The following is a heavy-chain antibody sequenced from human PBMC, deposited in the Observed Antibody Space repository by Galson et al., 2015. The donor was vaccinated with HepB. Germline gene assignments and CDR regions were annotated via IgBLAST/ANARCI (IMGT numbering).Heavy chain of an antibody. J-gene: IGHJ5*02. V-gene: IGHV4-34*01. CDR2: INHSGST. Sequence: ETLSLTCAVYGGSFSGYYWSWIRQPPGKGLEGIGEINHSGSTNYNPSLKSRVTISVDTSKNQFSLKLSSVTAADTAVYYCARVLTLIKDIVVVPAAIMTWGQGTLVTVSS. D-gene: IGHD2-2*01. CDR1: GGSFSGYY. CDR3: ARVLTLIKDIVVVPAAIMT.